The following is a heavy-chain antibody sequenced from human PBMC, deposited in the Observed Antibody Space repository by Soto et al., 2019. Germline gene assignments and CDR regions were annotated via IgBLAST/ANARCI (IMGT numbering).Heavy chain of an antibody. CDR1: GFTFSSYW. D-gene: IGHD4-17*01. J-gene: IGHJ5*02. CDR3: ARDHDYVYNWFDP. Sequence: EVQLVESGGDLVQPGGSLRLSCVASGFTFSSYWRHWVRQAPGKGLVWVSRINSDGSSTSYADSVKGRFTISRDNAKNTLYLQMNSLRAEDTAVYYCARDHDYVYNWFDPWGQGTLVTVSS. CDR2: INSDGSST. V-gene: IGHV3-74*01.